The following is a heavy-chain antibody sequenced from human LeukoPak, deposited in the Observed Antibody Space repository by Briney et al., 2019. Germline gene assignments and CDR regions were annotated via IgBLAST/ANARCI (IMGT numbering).Heavy chain of an antibody. CDR2: INHSGST. Sequence: SETLSLTCAGYGGSFSGYYWSWIRQPPGKGLEWIGEINHSGSTNYNPSLKSRVTISVDTSKNQFSLKLSSVPAADTAAYYCAREESIAARPGYHYWGQGTLVTVSS. J-gene: IGHJ4*02. CDR1: GGSFSGYY. D-gene: IGHD6-6*01. CDR3: AREESIAARPGYHY. V-gene: IGHV4-34*01.